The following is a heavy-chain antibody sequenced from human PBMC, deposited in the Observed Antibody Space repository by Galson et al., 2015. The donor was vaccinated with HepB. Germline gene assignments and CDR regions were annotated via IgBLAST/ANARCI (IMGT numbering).Heavy chain of an antibody. CDR2: IIPMFGTA. J-gene: IGHJ6*02. Sequence: SVKVSCKASGGSFNKYVISWVRQAPGQGLEWMGGIIPMFGTANYAQKFQDRVKITGDESTNTAYMELSSLRSEDSAVYYCARATGHSYAVHYYYYYGMDVWGQGTTVTVSS. CDR3: ARATGHSYAVHYYYYYGMDV. V-gene: IGHV1-69*13. CDR1: GGSFNKYV. D-gene: IGHD3-16*01.